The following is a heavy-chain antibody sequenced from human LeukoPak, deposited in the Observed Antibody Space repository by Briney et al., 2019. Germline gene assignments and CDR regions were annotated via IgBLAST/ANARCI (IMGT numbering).Heavy chain of an antibody. V-gene: IGHV3-7*01. J-gene: IGHJ4*02. CDR2: IKQDGSEK. CDR3: ARKYCTNGVCYYDY. Sequence: PGGSLRLSYAASGFTFSSYWMSWVRQAPGKGLEWVANIKQDGSEKYYVDSVKGRFTISRDNAKNSLYLQMNSLRAEDTAVYYCARKYCTNGVCYYDYWGQGTLVTVSS. D-gene: IGHD2-8*01. CDR1: GFTFSSYW.